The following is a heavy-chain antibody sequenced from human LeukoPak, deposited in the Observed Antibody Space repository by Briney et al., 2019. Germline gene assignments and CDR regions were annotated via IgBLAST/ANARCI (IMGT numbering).Heavy chain of an antibody. Sequence: PGGSLRLSCAASGFTFSSYGMHWVRQAPGKGLEWVAFIRYDGSNKYYADSVKGRFTISRDNSKNTLYLHMNSLRAEDTAVYYCAKQVRADGGAGDYFDYWGQGTLVTVSS. D-gene: IGHD2-2*01. J-gene: IGHJ4*02. CDR3: AKQVRADGGAGDYFDY. CDR2: IRYDGSNK. CDR1: GFTFSSYG. V-gene: IGHV3-30*02.